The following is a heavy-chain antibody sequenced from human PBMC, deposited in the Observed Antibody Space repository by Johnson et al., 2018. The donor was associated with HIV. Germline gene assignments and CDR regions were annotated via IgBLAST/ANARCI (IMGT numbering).Heavy chain of an antibody. CDR2: IYSGGTT. CDR1: GFSVSSNY. V-gene: IGHV3-66*02. CDR3: ARERAFDL. J-gene: IGHJ3*01. Sequence: MLLVESGGDLVQRGGSLRLSCAASGFSVSSNYMSWVRQAPGKGLECVSVIYSGGTTYYTDSVRGRFTISRDKSKNTVYLQMNSLKVEDTAMYYWARERAFDLWGPGTMVTVSS.